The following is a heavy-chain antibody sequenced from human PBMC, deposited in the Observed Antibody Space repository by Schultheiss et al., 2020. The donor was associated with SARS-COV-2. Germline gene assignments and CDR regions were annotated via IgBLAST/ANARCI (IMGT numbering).Heavy chain of an antibody. Sequence: SETLSLTCTVSGVSIRSYYWSWIRQSPGKGLEWIGYIQSSGTTKYNPSLKSRATMSVDTPKNQFSLRLRSLTAADTAVYYCASGIAARPGGAFDIWGQGTMVTVSS. CDR1: GVSIRSYY. CDR2: IQSSGTT. V-gene: IGHV4-59*01. D-gene: IGHD6-6*01. CDR3: ASGIAARPGGAFDI. J-gene: IGHJ3*02.